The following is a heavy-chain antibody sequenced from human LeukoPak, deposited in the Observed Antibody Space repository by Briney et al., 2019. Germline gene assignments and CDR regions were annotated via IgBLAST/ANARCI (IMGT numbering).Heavy chain of an antibody. CDR2: ILTSGTT. CDR1: NGSISSYH. Sequence: SETLSLTCTVSNGSISSYHWSWVRQPPGKGLEWIGYILTSGTTNYNPSLKSRLTISVDTSKNQFTLKLSSVTAADTAVYYCARLRVSGSHLYYFDYWGQGTLVTVSS. CDR3: ARLRVSGSHLYYFDY. D-gene: IGHD3-10*01. V-gene: IGHV4-4*09. J-gene: IGHJ4*02.